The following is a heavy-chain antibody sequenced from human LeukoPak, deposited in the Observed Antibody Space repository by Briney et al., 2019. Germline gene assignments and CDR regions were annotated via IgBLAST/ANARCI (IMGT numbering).Heavy chain of an antibody. D-gene: IGHD5-18*01. CDR3: AKDISQGYTYGSIEQDY. CDR1: GLTFSNYA. CDR2: ISESGDST. V-gene: IGHV3-23*01. Sequence: GGSLRLSCAASGLTFSNYAMRWVRQAPGKGLEWVSAISESGDSTYYAASVKGRFTISRDNSKNTLYLQMNSLRAADTALYYCAKDISQGYTYGSIEQDYWGQGTLVTVSS. J-gene: IGHJ4*02.